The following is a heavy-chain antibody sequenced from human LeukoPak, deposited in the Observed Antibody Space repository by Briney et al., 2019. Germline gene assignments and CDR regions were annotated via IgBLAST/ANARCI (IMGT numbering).Heavy chain of an antibody. CDR3: ARDWSPQYYDSSGYLVADDY. Sequence: PGGSLRLSCAASGFTFSSYSMNWVRQAPGKGLEWVSSISSSSSYIYYADSVKGRFTISRDNSEDTLYLQMNSLRAEDTAVYYCARDWSPQYYDSSGYLVADDYWGQGTLVTVSS. CDR1: GFTFSSYS. J-gene: IGHJ4*02. V-gene: IGHV3-21*01. CDR2: ISSSSSYI. D-gene: IGHD3-22*01.